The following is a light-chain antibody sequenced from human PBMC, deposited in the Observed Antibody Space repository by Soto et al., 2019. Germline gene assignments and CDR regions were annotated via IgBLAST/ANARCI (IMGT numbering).Light chain of an antibody. J-gene: IGKJ3*01. CDR1: QSISNY. CDR2: AAS. V-gene: IGKV1-39*01. CDR3: QQSYSNPQT. Sequence: DIQMTQSPSSLSASVGDRVTITCRASQSISNYLNWYQQKPGKAPKLLIYAASNLQSGVPSRFSGSGSGTDFTLTISILQPDCFAAYYCQQSYSNPQTFGPG.